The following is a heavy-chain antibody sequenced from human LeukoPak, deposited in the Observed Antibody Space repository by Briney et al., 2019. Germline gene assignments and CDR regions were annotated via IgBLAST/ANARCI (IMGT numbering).Heavy chain of an antibody. CDR2: FDPEDGET. D-gene: IGHD3-10*01. CDR3: TTAFYIDVHSGH. CDR1: GHSLIELP. V-gene: IGHV1-24*01. Sequence: ASVKDSFKFSGHSLIELPIDSVGQAPGKGFEWMGGFDPEDGETTYAQTFQGRVTMTEDTSIDTAYMELSSLRFDDTAVYYCTTAFYIDVHSGHWGLGTRVTVSS. J-gene: IGHJ4*02.